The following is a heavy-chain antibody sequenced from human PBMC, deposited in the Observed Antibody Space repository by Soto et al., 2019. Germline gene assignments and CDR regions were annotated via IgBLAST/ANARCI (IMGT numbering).Heavy chain of an antibody. V-gene: IGHV5-51*01. CDR3: ARLEGYYDILTAQYYYYGMDV. Sequence: PGESLKISCKGSGYSFPKYYIGLVRQMPGKDPEWMAIIYPDDSDTRYSPSFRGQVTISADKSITTAYLQWSSLKASDTAMYYCARLEGYYDILTAQYYYYGMDVWGQGTTVT. CDR1: GYSFPKYY. J-gene: IGHJ6*02. CDR2: IYPDDSDT. D-gene: IGHD3-9*01.